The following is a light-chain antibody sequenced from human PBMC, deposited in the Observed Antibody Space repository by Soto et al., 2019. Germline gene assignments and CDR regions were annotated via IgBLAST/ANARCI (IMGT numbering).Light chain of an antibody. J-gene: IGLJ1*01. CDR3: SSYTTTGARV. V-gene: IGLV2-14*03. Sequence: QSALTQPASVSGSPGQSITISCTGSSRDVGGYKYVSWYQQHPGKAPKVIIYDVSNRPSGVSDRFSGSKSGNTASLTISGLQAEDEADYYCSSYTTTGARVIGTGTKLTVL. CDR2: DVS. CDR1: SRDVGGYKY.